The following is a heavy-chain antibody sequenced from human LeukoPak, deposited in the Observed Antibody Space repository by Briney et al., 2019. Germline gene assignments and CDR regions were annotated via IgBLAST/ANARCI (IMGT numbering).Heavy chain of an antibody. Sequence: SETLSLTCTVSGYSISSGYYWGWIRQPPGKGLEWIGSIYHSGSTYYNPSLKSRVTISVDTSKNQFSLKLSSVTAADTAVYYCASREMEGTAAAPSAFDIWGQGTMVTVSS. CDR2: IYHSGST. J-gene: IGHJ3*02. V-gene: IGHV4-38-2*02. D-gene: IGHD6-13*01. CDR1: GYSISSGYY. CDR3: ASREMEGTAAAPSAFDI.